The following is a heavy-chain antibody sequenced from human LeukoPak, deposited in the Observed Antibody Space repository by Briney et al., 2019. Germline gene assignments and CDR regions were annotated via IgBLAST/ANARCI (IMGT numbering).Heavy chain of an antibody. J-gene: IGHJ4*02. Sequence: GGSLRLSYVGSGFTFSDYNMNWVRQAPGKGLEWLSSISGSSKYIYYADSLKGRFTISRDNAKSSLYLQMNSLRADDTAVYYCARDLRLRWYYFDYWGQGTLVTVSS. CDR2: ISGSSKYI. V-gene: IGHV3-21*01. D-gene: IGHD5-24*01. CDR3: ARDLRLRWYYFDY. CDR1: GFTFSDYN.